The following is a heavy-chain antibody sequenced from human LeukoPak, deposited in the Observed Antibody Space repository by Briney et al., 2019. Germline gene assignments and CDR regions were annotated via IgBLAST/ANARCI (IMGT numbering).Heavy chain of an antibody. Sequence: ASVKVSCKASGYTFTGYYMHWVRQAPGQGLEWMGRINPNSGGTNYAQKLQGRVTMTTDTSTSTAYMELRSLRSDDTAVYYCARERGYSNYGGRWEPVHFDLWGRGTLVTVSS. V-gene: IGHV1-2*06. CDR2: INPNSGGT. J-gene: IGHJ2*01. CDR1: GYTFTGYY. CDR3: ARERGYSNYGGRWEPVHFDL. D-gene: IGHD4-11*01.